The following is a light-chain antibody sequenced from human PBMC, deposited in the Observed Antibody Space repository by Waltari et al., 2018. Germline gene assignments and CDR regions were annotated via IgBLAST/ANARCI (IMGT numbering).Light chain of an antibody. CDR3: QSYDTSLSGYV. CDR1: SSNIGAGYD. V-gene: IGLV1-40*01. J-gene: IGLJ1*01. Sequence: QSVLTQPPSVSGAPGQGVPVPFTWSSSNIGAGYDVHWYQQLPGTAPKVLIYGNSNRPSGVPDRLSGSKSGTSASLAITGLQGDDEAEYYCQSYDTSLSGYVFGTGTKV. CDR2: GNS.